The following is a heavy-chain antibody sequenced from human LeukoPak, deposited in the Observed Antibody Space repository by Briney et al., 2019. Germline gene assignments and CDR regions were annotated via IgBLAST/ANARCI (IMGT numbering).Heavy chain of an antibody. Sequence: PGGSLRLSCAASGFTFSSYSMNWVRQAPGKGLEWVSSISSSSSYIYYADSVKGRFTISRDNAKNSLYLQMNSLRAEDTAVYYCARGGDYYGSGLKNDYYFDYWGQGTLVTVSS. CDR1: GFTFSSYS. CDR3: ARGGDYYGSGLKNDYYFDY. V-gene: IGHV3-21*01. CDR2: ISSSSSYI. D-gene: IGHD3-10*01. J-gene: IGHJ4*02.